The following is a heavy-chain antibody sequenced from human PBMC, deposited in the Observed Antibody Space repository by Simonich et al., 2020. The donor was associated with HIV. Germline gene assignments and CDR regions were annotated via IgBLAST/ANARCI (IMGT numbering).Heavy chain of an antibody. D-gene: IGHD3-3*01. CDR2: IYHSGST. Sequence: QVQLQESGPGLVKPSETLSLTCAVSGYSISSGYYWGWIRQPPGKGLGWIGSIYHSGSTYYNPSLKSRVTISVDTSKNQFSLKLSSVTAADTAVYYCARNNFWSGWLFDYWGQGTLVTVSS. CDR1: GYSISSGYY. J-gene: IGHJ4*02. V-gene: IGHV4-38-2*01. CDR3: ARNNFWSGWLFDY.